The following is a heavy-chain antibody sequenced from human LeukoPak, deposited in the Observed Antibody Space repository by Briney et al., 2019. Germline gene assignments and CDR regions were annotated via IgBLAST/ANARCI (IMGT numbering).Heavy chain of an antibody. CDR1: GFTFSSYG. D-gene: IGHD6-19*01. J-gene: IGHJ4*02. CDR2: ISGTGSGGNT. V-gene: IGHV3-23*01. Sequence: PGGSLRLSCAASGFTFSSYGLNWVRQAPGKGLEWVSVISGTGSGGNTYYADSVKGRFTISRDNSKNTLYLQMNSLRAEDTAVYYCAKAYGAVAGALLDQWGQGTPVTVSS. CDR3: AKAYGAVAGALLDQ.